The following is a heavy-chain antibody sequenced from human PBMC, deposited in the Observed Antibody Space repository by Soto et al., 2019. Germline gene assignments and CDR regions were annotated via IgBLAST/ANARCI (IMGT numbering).Heavy chain of an antibody. CDR3: ARDEMVVVTAILDY. J-gene: IGHJ4*02. V-gene: IGHV1-18*04. CDR2: ISAYNGNT. CDR1: VYTFTSYG. Sequence: ASVKVSCKASVYTFTSYGISWVRQAPGQGLEWMGWISAYNGNTNYAQKLQGRVTMTTDTSTSTAYMELRSLRSDDTAVYYCARDEMVVVTAILDYWGQGTLVTVSS. D-gene: IGHD2-21*02.